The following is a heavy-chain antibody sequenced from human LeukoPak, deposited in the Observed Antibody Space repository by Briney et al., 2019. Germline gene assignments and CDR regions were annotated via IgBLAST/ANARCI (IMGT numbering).Heavy chain of an antibody. V-gene: IGHV1-18*01. Sequence: GASVKVSCKASGYTFTSYGINWVRQAPEQGLEWMGWISAYNGNTNYAHKLQGRVTMTTDTSTSTAYMELRRLTSDDTAVYYCAKSQWLHSLVEDAFDIWGQGTMVTVSS. J-gene: IGHJ3*02. CDR1: GYTFTSYG. CDR3: AKSQWLHSLVEDAFDI. CDR2: ISAYNGNT. D-gene: IGHD6-19*01.